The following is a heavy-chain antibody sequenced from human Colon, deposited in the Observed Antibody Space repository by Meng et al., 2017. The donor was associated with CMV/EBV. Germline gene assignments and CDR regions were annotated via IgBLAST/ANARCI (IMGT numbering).Heavy chain of an antibody. Sequence: GGSLRLSCAASGFTFSSYEMNWVRQAPGKGLEWVSVIYSGGSGTYYVDSVKGRFTISRDNSKNTLYLQMNSLRAEDTAVYYCAKAGSGYYYRPSWGQGTLVTVSS. CDR1: GFTFSSYE. CDR2: IYSGGSGT. V-gene: IGHV3-23*03. D-gene: IGHD3-22*01. J-gene: IGHJ4*02. CDR3: AKAGSGYYYRPS.